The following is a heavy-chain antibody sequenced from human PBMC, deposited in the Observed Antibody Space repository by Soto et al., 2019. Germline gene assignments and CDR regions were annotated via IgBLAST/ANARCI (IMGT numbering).Heavy chain of an antibody. CDR1: GGSFSGYY. J-gene: IGHJ6*02. D-gene: IGHD3-10*01. Sequence: SETRSLTCAVYGGSFSGYYWSWIRQPPGKGLEWIGEINHSGSTNYSPSLKSRVTISVDTSKNQFSLKLSSVTAADTAVYYCARHVTMVRGVILYYYYGMDVWGQGTTVT. V-gene: IGHV4-34*01. CDR2: INHSGST. CDR3: ARHVTMVRGVILYYYYGMDV.